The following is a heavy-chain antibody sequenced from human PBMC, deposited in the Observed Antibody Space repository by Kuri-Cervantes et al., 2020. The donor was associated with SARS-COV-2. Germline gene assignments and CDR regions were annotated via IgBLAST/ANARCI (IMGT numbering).Heavy chain of an antibody. Sequence: GESLKISCAASGFTFSGPAMHWVRQASGKGLEWVGRIRSKANSYATAYAASVKGRFTISRDDSKNTAYMQMNSLKTEDTAVYYCSRSTVTSPLYGMDVWGQGTTVTVSS. CDR1: GFTFSGPA. D-gene: IGHD4-17*01. V-gene: IGHV3-73*01. CDR3: SRSTVTSPLYGMDV. J-gene: IGHJ6*02. CDR2: IRSKANSYAT.